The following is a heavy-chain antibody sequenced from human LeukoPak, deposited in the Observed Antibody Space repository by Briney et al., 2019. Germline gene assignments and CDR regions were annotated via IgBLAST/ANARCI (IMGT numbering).Heavy chain of an antibody. CDR3: AKTIDYYDSGGPTGWYFGL. Sequence: GGSLRLSCTASGFTFSSYAMNWVRQAPGKGLEWVSGISGRGGGTYYADSVKGRFTISRDNSKNTLYLQVNSLRAEDTAVYYCAKTIDYYDSGGPTGWYFGLWGRGTLVTVSS. D-gene: IGHD3-22*01. CDR1: GFTFSSYA. J-gene: IGHJ2*01. CDR2: ISGRGGGT. V-gene: IGHV3-23*01.